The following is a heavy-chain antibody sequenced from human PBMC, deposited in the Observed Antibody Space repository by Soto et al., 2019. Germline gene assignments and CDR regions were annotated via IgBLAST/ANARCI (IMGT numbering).Heavy chain of an antibody. CDR2: ISAYNGNT. J-gene: IGHJ6*02. V-gene: IGHV1-18*01. Sequence: EASVKVSCKASGYTFTSYGISWVRQAPGQGLEWMGWISAYNGNTNYAQKLQGRVTMTTDTSTSTAYMELRSLRSDDTAVYYCARDKYYDSSGYYYDDYYGMDVWGQGTTVTVSS. CDR1: GYTFTSYG. CDR3: ARDKYYDSSGYYYDDYYGMDV. D-gene: IGHD3-22*01.